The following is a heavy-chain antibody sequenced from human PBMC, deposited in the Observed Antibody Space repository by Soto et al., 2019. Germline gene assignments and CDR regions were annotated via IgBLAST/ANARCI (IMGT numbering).Heavy chain of an antibody. Sequence: QVQLVQSGAEVKKPGSSVKVSCKASGGTFSSYTISWVRQAPGQGLEWMGRIIPILGIANYAQKFQGRVTITADKSTSTAYMELSSLRSEDTAVYYCAREKSESWYSSSYNGFDPWGQGTLVTVSS. D-gene: IGHD6-6*01. CDR2: IIPILGIA. J-gene: IGHJ5*02. CDR3: AREKSESWYSSSYNGFDP. V-gene: IGHV1-69*08. CDR1: GGTFSSYT.